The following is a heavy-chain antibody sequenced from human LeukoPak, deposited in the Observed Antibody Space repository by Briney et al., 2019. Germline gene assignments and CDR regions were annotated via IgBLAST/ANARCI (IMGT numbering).Heavy chain of an antibody. V-gene: IGHV3-33*08. CDR1: GFTFSSSD. CDR2: IWYDGSNK. J-gene: IGHJ6*02. CDR3: ARDRGDYDYYYGMDV. Sequence: PGRSLRLSCIASGFTFSSSDMHWVRQAPGKGLEWVAVIWYDGSNKYYADSVKGRFTISRDNAKNSLYLQMNSLRAEDTAVYYCARDRGDYDYYYGMDVWGQGTTVTVSS. D-gene: IGHD2-21*02.